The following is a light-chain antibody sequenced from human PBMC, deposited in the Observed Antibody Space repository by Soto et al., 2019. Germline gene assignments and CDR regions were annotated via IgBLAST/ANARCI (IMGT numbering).Light chain of an antibody. CDR3: NSYTRSSSTV. Sequence: QSALTQPASVSGSPGQSITISCTGTSSDVGAYNYVSWYQQHPGKAPKLMIYDVSNRPSGVSNRFSGSKSGNTASLTISGLQAGDEADYYCNSYTRSSSTVFGGGTKLTVL. CDR2: DVS. J-gene: IGLJ3*02. V-gene: IGLV2-14*01. CDR1: SSDVGAYNY.